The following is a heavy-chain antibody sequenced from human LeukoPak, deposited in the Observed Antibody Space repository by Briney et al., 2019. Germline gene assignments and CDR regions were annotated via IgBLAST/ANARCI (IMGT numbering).Heavy chain of an antibody. Sequence: PGGSLRLSCAASGFTFSSYSVNWVRQAPGKGLEWVSSISSSSSYIYYADSVKGRFTISRDNAKNSLYLQMNSLRAEDTAVYYCARDHDMVRGVPLDYWGQGTLVTVSS. J-gene: IGHJ4*02. CDR1: GFTFSSYS. CDR3: ARDHDMVRGVPLDY. V-gene: IGHV3-21*01. CDR2: ISSSSSYI. D-gene: IGHD3-10*01.